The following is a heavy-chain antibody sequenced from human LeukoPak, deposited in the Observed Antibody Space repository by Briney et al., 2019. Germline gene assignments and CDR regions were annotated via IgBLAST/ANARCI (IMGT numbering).Heavy chain of an antibody. CDR3: ARDHDAFDI. CDR2: INPNGGRT. J-gene: IGHJ3*02. V-gene: IGHV1-46*01. CDR1: DNTFTNYY. Sequence: ASVKVSCKASDNTFTNYYMHWVRQAPGQGLEWLGLINPNGGRTAYAQNFQGRVTMTRDTSTTTLYLELSSLRSDDTAVYYCARDHDAFDIWGQGTMVTVSS.